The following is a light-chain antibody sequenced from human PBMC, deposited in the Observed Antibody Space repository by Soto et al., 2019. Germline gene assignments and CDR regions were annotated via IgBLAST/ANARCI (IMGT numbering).Light chain of an antibody. V-gene: IGKV3-20*01. CDR1: QSVSNTY. CDR2: GAS. Sequence: ASRSCRASQSVSNTYLAWYQQKPGQTPRLLIYGASSRATGIPDRFSGSGSGTDFTLTISRLEPEDFAVYYCQQYGKLPRTFGQGTKVDIK. J-gene: IGKJ1*01. CDR3: QQYGKLPRT.